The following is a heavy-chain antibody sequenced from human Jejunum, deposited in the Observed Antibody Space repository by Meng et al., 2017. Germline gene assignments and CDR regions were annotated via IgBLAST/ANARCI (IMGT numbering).Heavy chain of an antibody. V-gene: IGHV4-4*07. J-gene: IGHJ4*02. D-gene: IGHD3-10*01. CDR2: VYTSGST. CDR1: GDSISNYY. Sequence: SETLSLTCTVSGDSISNYYWNWIRQPAGKGLEWIGRVYTSGSTDQNASLKSRVTMSVDTSRNQFSLKLTSVTDADTAVYYCARESGSSPIRGVMPRFDYWGQGTLVTVSS. CDR3: ARESGSSPIRGVMPRFDY.